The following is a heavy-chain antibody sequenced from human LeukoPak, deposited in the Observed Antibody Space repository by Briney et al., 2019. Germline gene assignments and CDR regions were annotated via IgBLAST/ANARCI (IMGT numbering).Heavy chain of an antibody. V-gene: IGHV3-7*01. CDR1: GFTFSNYG. CDR3: AKYYGPMHYYMDV. CDR2: IKQDGSEK. D-gene: IGHD3-10*01. J-gene: IGHJ6*03. Sequence: PGRSLRLSCAASGFTFSNYGMHWVRQAPGKGLEWVANIKQDGSEKYYVDSVKGRFTISRDNAKKSLYLQMNSLRAEDTAVYYCAKYYGPMHYYMDVWGKGTTVTISS.